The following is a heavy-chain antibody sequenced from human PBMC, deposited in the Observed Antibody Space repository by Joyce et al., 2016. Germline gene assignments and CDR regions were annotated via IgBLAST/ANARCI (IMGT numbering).Heavy chain of an antibody. Sequence: QVHLMESGGGVVQPGRSLRLSCAASGFTFTAYPMYWVRQAPGKGLDWVAVISYDGNTKYYTDSVKGRFTISRDNSKNTLYLQMNSLRVEDTAVYYCARDVNSRGYFDYWGQGTLVIVSS. CDR2: ISYDGNTK. J-gene: IGHJ4*02. D-gene: IGHD2-15*01. V-gene: IGHV3-30-3*01. CDR3: ARDVNSRGYFDY. CDR1: GFTFTAYP.